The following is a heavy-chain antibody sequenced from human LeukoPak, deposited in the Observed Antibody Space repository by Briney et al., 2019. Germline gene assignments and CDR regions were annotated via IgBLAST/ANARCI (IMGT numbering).Heavy chain of an antibody. D-gene: IGHD3-22*01. V-gene: IGHV1-18*01. Sequence: ASVKVSCKASGYTFTSYGISWVRQAPGQGLEWRGWISAYNGNTNYAQKLQGRVTMTTDTSTSTAYMELRSLRSDDTAVYYCARDPYYDSSGYTYFEYWGQGTLVTVSS. CDR2: ISAYNGNT. CDR1: GYTFTSYG. CDR3: ARDPYYDSSGYTYFEY. J-gene: IGHJ4*02.